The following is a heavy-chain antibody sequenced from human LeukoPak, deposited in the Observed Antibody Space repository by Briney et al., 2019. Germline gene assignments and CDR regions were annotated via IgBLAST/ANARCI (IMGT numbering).Heavy chain of an antibody. CDR1: GFTFSDYY. J-gene: IGHJ6*02. V-gene: IGHV3-11*01. CDR3: ARVERYFDWSYISYYGMDV. D-gene: IGHD3-9*01. Sequence: PGGSLRLSCAASGFTFSDYYMSWIRQAPGKGLEWVSYISSSGSTIYYADSVKGRFTISRDNAKNSLYLQMNSLRAEDTAVYYCARVERYFDWSYISYYGMDVWGQGTTVTVSS. CDR2: ISSSGSTI.